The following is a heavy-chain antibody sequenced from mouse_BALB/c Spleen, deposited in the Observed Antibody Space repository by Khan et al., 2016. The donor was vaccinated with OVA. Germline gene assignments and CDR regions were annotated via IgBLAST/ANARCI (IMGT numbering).Heavy chain of an antibody. CDR3: ARPYAMDY. V-gene: IGHV5-6-5*01. CDR1: GFTFSSYA. Sequence: EVELVESGGGLVKPGGSLKLSCAASGFTFSSYAMSWVRQTPEKRLEWVASISSGGSTYYPDSVKGRFTISRDNARNILYLQMSSLRSEDTAMYYCARPYAMDYWGQGTSVTVSS. CDR2: ISSGGST. J-gene: IGHJ4*01.